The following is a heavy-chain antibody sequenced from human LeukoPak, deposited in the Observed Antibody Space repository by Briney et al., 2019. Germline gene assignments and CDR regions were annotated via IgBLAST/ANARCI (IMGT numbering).Heavy chain of an antibody. Sequence: GGALKISCKGSGYRFTDYWIGGARQMPGKGLEGMGIIYPGDSDTRYSPSFQDQVTISADKSISTAYLQWSSLKASDTAMYYCARYTGDFWSGYHLDYWGQGTLVTVSS. CDR1: GYRFTDYW. J-gene: IGHJ4*02. CDR2: IYPGDSDT. D-gene: IGHD3-3*01. CDR3: ARYTGDFWSGYHLDY. V-gene: IGHV5-51*01.